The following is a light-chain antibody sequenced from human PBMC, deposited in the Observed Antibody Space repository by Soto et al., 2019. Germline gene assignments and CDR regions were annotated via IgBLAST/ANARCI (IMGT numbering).Light chain of an antibody. J-gene: IGKJ3*01. V-gene: IGKV3-20*01. CDR2: GAS. Sequence: EIVLTQSPGTLSLSPGERATLSCRDSQSISSSYLAWYQQKPGQAPRLLIYGASSRATGITDRFSGSVSETDFTLTIFILEPEDFAVYYCQQYGSSPQISFGPGTKVDIK. CDR1: QSISSSY. CDR3: QQYGSSPQIS.